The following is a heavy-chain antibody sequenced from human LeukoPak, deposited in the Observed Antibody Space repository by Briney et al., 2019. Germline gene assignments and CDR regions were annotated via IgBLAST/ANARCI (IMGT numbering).Heavy chain of an antibody. Sequence: SVKVSCKASGGTFSSYAISWVRQAPGQGLEWMGGIIPIFGTANYAQEFQGRVTITTDESTSTAYMELSSLRSEDTAVYYCARDSGNSSSPGDYYYYYYMDVWGKGTTVTVSS. V-gene: IGHV1-69*05. D-gene: IGHD6-6*01. J-gene: IGHJ6*03. CDR1: GGTFSSYA. CDR2: IIPIFGTA. CDR3: ARDSGNSSSPGDYYYYYYMDV.